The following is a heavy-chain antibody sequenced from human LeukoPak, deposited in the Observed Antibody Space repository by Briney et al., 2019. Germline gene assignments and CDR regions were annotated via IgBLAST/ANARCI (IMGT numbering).Heavy chain of an antibody. D-gene: IGHD3-22*01. V-gene: IGHV1-18*01. J-gene: IGHJ3*02. CDR1: GYTFTSYG. CDR2: ISAYNGNT. CDR3: AKTYYYDSSGYFPDAFDI. Sequence: ASVKVSCKASGYTFTSYGISWVRQAPGQGLEWMGWISAYNGNTNYAQKLQGRVTMTTDTSTSTAYMELSSLRSEDTAVYYCAKTYYYDSSGYFPDAFDIWGQGTMVTVSS.